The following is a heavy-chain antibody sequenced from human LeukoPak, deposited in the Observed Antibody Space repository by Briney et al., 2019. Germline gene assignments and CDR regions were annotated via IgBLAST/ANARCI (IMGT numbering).Heavy chain of an antibody. D-gene: IGHD6-19*01. CDR1: GYTFTSYG. J-gene: IGHJ5*02. Sequence: ASVKVSCKASGYTFTSYGISWVRQAPGPGLEWMGWISAYNGNTNYAQKLQGRVTMTTDTSTSTAYMELSRLRSDDTAVYYCATPGAVAGTGWFDPWGQGTLVTASS. CDR3: ATPGAVAGTGWFDP. CDR2: ISAYNGNT. V-gene: IGHV1-18*01.